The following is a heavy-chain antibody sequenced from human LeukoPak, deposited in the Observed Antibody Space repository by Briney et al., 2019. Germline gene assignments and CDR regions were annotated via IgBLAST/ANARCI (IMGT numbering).Heavy chain of an antibody. CDR2: INYSGST. J-gene: IGHJ4*02. V-gene: IGHV4-39*01. Sequence: SETLSLTCTVSGGSISSSSYYWGWIRQPPGKGLEWIGSINYSGSTYYNPSLKSRVTISVDTSKNQFSLKLSSVTAADTAVYYCARARGTVAIDYWGQGTLVTVSS. D-gene: IGHD5-12*01. CDR3: ARARGTVAIDY. CDR1: GGSISSSSYY.